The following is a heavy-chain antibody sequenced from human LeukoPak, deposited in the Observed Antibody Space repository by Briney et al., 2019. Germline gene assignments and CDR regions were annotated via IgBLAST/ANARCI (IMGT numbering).Heavy chain of an antibody. CDR1: GYTFTSYA. CDR2: INTNTGNP. Sequence: GASVKVSCKATGYTFTSYAMNWVRQAPGQGLEWMGWINTNTGNPTYAQGFTGRFVFSLDTSVSTAYLQISSLKAEDTAVYYCARAPPFITIFGVVITGRGRYYGMDVWGQGTTVTVSS. V-gene: IGHV7-4-1*02. J-gene: IGHJ6*02. D-gene: IGHD3-3*01. CDR3: ARAPPFITIFGVVITGRGRYYGMDV.